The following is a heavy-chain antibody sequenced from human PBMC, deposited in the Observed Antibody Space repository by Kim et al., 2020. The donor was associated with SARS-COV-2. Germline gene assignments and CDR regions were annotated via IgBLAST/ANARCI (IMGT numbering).Heavy chain of an antibody. CDR2: A. V-gene: IGHV1-69*01. J-gene: IGHJ4*02. Sequence: ANYAQKFQGRVTITADESTSTAYMELSSLRSEDTAVYYCARTSERDKFDYWGQGTLVTVSS. CDR3: ARTSERDKFDY. D-gene: IGHD3-3*01.